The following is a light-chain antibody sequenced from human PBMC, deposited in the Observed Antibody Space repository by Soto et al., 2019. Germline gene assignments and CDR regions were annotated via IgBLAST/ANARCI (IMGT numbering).Light chain of an antibody. CDR1: SSNIGSNI. CDR2: SNN. V-gene: IGLV1-44*01. Sequence: QSVLTQPPSASGTPGQTVTISCSGSSSNIGSNIVHWYQQLPGTAPKLLIYSNNQWPSGVPDRFSGSKSGASASLAISGLQSEDEADYYCAAWDDSLNGLVFGGGTKVTVL. CDR3: AAWDDSLNGLV. J-gene: IGLJ3*02.